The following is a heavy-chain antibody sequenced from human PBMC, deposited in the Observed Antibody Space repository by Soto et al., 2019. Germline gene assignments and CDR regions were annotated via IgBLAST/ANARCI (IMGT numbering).Heavy chain of an antibody. Sequence: SETLSLTCAVYGGSFSGYYWSWIRQPPGKGLEWIGEINHSGSTNYNPSLKSRVTISVDTSKNQFSLKLSSVTAADTAVYYCVRAIVVVPAAYYYMDVWGKGTTVTVSS. CDR1: GGSFSGYY. J-gene: IGHJ6*03. CDR3: VRAIVVVPAAYYYMDV. CDR2: INHSGST. D-gene: IGHD2-2*01. V-gene: IGHV4-34*01.